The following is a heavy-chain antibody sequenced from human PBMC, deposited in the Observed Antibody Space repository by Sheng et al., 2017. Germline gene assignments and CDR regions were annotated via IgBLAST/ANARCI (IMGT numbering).Heavy chain of an antibody. Sequence: QVQLVESGGGVVQPGRSLRLSCAASGFTFSSYAMHWVRQAPGKGLEWVAVISYDGSNKYYADSVKGRFTISRDNSKNTLYLQMNSLTVEDTAVYYCARHWGNDYWGQGTLVTVSS. CDR3: ARHWGNDY. CDR1: GFTFSSYA. CDR2: ISYDGSNK. J-gene: IGHJ4*02. D-gene: IGHD3-16*01. V-gene: IGHV3-30*07.